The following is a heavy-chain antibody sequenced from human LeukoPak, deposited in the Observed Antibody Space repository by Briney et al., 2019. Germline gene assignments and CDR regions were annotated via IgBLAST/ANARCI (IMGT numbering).Heavy chain of an antibody. J-gene: IGHJ4*02. CDR3: ARERSGFDY. Sequence: SETLSLTCTVSGGSISSSSYYWDWIRQPPGKGLEWIGYIYYSGSTKYNPSLKSRVSISVDTSKNQFSLNVTSVTAADTAVYYCARERSGFDYWGQGTPVTVSS. V-gene: IGHV4-61*01. CDR1: GGSISSSSYY. D-gene: IGHD3-10*01. CDR2: IYYSGST.